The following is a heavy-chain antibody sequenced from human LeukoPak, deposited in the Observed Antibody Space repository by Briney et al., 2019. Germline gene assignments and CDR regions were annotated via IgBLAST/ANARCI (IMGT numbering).Heavy chain of an antibody. CDR2: ISSSSSYI. J-gene: IGHJ4*02. V-gene: IGHV3-21*01. CDR1: GFTFSSYS. D-gene: IGHD2-2*01. CDR3: ARDQGSNYFDY. Sequence: GGSLRLSCAASGFTFSSYSMNWVRQAPGKGLEWVSSISSSSSYIYYADSVKGRFTISRDNSKNTLYLQMNSLRAEDTAVYYCARDQGSNYFDYWGQGTLVTVSS.